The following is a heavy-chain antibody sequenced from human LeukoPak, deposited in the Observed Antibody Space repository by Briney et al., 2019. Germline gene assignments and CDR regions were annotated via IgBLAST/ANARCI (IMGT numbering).Heavy chain of an antibody. CDR1: GGSISSYY. Sequence: SETLSLTCTVSGGSISSYYWSWIRQPPGKGLEWIGYIYYSGSTNYNPSLKGRVTISVDTSKNQFSLKLSSVTAADTAVYYCARGPHYDYVWGSYRYTNYFDYWGQGTLVTVSS. D-gene: IGHD3-16*02. J-gene: IGHJ4*02. CDR3: ARGPHYDYVWGSYRYTNYFDY. CDR2: IYYSGST. V-gene: IGHV4-59*01.